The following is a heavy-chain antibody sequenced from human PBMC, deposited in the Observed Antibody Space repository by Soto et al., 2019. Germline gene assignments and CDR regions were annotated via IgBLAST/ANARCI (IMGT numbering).Heavy chain of an antibody. D-gene: IGHD3-16*01. J-gene: IGHJ4*02. CDR1: GFTFSSYS. CDR2: ISSSGTYI. Sequence: SGGSLRLSCAASGFTFSSYSMNWVRQAPGKGLEWISSISSSGTYIHYADSLRGRLTISRDNAKNSLYLQINSLRAEDTAVYYCASYGYFDYWGPGTLVTVSS. CDR3: ASYGYFDY. V-gene: IGHV3-21*01.